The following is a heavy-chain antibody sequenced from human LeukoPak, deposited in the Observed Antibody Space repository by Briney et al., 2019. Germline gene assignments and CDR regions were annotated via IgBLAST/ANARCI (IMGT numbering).Heavy chain of an antibody. CDR3: AKRYIGNYYFDY. D-gene: IGHD3-16*02. CDR2: ISGSDGST. J-gene: IGHJ4*02. Sequence: PGGSLRLSCAASGFTFSSYSMNWVRQAPGKGLEWVSAISGSDGSTHYADSVKGRFTISRDNSKNVFYLHMNSLRAEDTAVYYCAKRYIGNYYFDYWGQGTLVTVSS. V-gene: IGHV3-23*01. CDR1: GFTFSSYS.